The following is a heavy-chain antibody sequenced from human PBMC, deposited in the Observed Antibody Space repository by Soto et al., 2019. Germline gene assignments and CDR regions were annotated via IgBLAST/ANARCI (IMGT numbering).Heavy chain of an antibody. J-gene: IGHJ4*02. Sequence: QVQLVESGGGVVQPGRSLRLSCAASGFTFSSYGMHWVRQAPGKGLEWVAVISYDESNKYYADSVKGRFTISRDNSKNTLYLQMNRLRAEDTAVYYCAPDYDILSGYSSAHFDYWGQGTLVTVSS. CDR3: APDYDILSGYSSAHFDY. CDR1: GFTFSSYG. CDR2: ISYDESNK. D-gene: IGHD3-9*01. V-gene: IGHV3-30*03.